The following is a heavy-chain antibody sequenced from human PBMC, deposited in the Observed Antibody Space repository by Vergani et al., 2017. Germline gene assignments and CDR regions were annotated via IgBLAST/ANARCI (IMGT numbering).Heavy chain of an antibody. V-gene: IGHV1-2*02. CDR2: INPNSGGT. D-gene: IGHD4-17*01. J-gene: IGHJ4*02. CDR3: ARAPEGWGDYAEVDYFDY. Sequence: QVQLVQSGAEVKKPGASVKVSCKASGYTFTGYYMHWVRQAPGQGLEWMGWINPNSGGTNYAQKFQGRVTMTRDTSISTAYMELSRLRSDDTAVYYCARAPEGWGDYAEVDYFDYWGQGTLVTVSS. CDR1: GYTFTGYY.